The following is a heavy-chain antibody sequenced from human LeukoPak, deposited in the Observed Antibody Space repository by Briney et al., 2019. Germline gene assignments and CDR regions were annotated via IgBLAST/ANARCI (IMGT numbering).Heavy chain of an antibody. J-gene: IGHJ4*02. CDR1: GFTFSSYG. CDR3: AKAVVAIVGATPDY. Sequence: GGSLRLSCAASGFTFSSYGMHWVRQAPGKGLEWVAFIRYDGSNKYYADSVKGRFTISRDNSKNTLYLQMNSLRAEDTAVYYCAKAVVAIVGATPDYWGQGTLVTVSS. V-gene: IGHV3-30*02. D-gene: IGHD1-26*01. CDR2: IRYDGSNK.